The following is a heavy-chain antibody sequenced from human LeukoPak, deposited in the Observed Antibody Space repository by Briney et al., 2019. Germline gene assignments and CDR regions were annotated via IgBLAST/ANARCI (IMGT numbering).Heavy chain of an antibody. CDR1: GFIFIDYW. CDR3: ARGGSITIFGVIKGMDV. V-gene: IGHV3-7*03. CDR2: INPDGSQK. J-gene: IGHJ6*03. D-gene: IGHD3-3*01. Sequence: GGSLRLSCAASGFIFIDYWLSWVRQAPGKGLEWVANINPDGSQKNYVDSVRGRFTISRDNAKNSLYLQMNSLRAEDTALYYCARGGSITIFGVIKGMDVWGKGTTVTVSS.